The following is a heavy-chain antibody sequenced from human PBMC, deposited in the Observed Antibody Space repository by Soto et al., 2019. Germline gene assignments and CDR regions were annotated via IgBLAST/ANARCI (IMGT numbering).Heavy chain of an antibody. D-gene: IGHD6-6*01. CDR1: GGSISSYY. CDR3: ASRGGYSSSSDYYYYGMDV. V-gene: IGHV4-59*12. Sequence: SETLSLTCTVSGGSISSYYWSWIRRPPGKGLEWIGYIYYSGSTNYNPSLKSRVTISVDKSKNQFSLKLSSVTAADTAVYYCASRGGYSSSSDYYYYGMDVWGQGTTVTVSS. J-gene: IGHJ6*02. CDR2: IYYSGST.